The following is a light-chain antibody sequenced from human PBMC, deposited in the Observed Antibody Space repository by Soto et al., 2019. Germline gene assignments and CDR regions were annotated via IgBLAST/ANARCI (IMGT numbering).Light chain of an antibody. J-gene: IGLJ2*01. CDR1: NIGSKN. Sequence: SYELTQPLSVSVALGQTAKITCGGNNIGSKNVHWYPQKPGQAPVVVIYRDTNRPSGIPERFSGSSSGNTATLTISRAQAGDEADYYCQVWDSSLVVFGGGTKLTVL. CDR3: QVWDSSLVV. CDR2: RDT. V-gene: IGLV3-9*01.